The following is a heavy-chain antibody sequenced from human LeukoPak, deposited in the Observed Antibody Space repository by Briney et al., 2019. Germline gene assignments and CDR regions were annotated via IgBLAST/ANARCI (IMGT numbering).Heavy chain of an antibody. Sequence: GGSLRLSCAASEFPFSSYSMNWVRQAPGRGLEWVSYISSTSTTIYYADSVKGRFTVSRDNAKNSLYLQMNSLRAEDTAVYYGARTDSTGYYFGGGDAFDIWGQGTMVTVSS. V-gene: IGHV3-48*04. J-gene: IGHJ3*02. CDR3: ARTDSTGYYFGGGDAFDI. CDR1: EFPFSSYS. D-gene: IGHD3-22*01. CDR2: ISSTSTTI.